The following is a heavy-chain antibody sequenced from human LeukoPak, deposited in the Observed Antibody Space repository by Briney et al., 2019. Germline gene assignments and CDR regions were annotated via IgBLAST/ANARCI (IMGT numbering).Heavy chain of an antibody. CDR2: INHSGST. V-gene: IGHV4-34*01. CDR1: GGSFSGYY. J-gene: IGHJ3*02. Sequence: PSETLSLTCAVYGGSFSGYYWSWIRQPPGKGLEWIGEINHSGSTNYNPSLKSRVTISVDTSKNQFSLKLSSVTAADTAVYYCARWSRDSSGYYNDAFDIWGQGTMVTVSS. CDR3: ARWSRDSSGYYNDAFDI. D-gene: IGHD3-22*01.